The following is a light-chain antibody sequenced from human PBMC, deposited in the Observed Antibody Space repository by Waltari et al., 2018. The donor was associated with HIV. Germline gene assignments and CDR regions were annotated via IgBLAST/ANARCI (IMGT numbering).Light chain of an antibody. CDR1: QVISNS. J-gene: IGKJ1*01. CDR3: HQYYSTRT. V-gene: IGKV1-NL1*01. Sequence: DIQMTQSPSSLSASVGDRVTITCRSSQVISNSLAWYQPKPGKAPKVLLYAASRFESGVPSRFSGSGSGTDYTLTISSLQPEDFATYYCHQYYSTRTFGQGTKVEIK. CDR2: AAS.